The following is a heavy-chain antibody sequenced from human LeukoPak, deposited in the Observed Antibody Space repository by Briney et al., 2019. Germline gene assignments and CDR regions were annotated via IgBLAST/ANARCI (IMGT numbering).Heavy chain of an antibody. V-gene: IGHV3-30-3*01. CDR2: ISYDGSNK. D-gene: IGHD3-22*01. J-gene: IGHJ3*02. CDR3: ARDQLAGYYDSSLDI. CDR1: GFTFSSYA. Sequence: GRSLRLSCAASGFTFSSYAMHWVRQAPGKGLEWVAVISYDGSNKYYADSVKGRFTISRDNSKNTLYLQMNSLRAEDTAVYYCARDQLAGYYDSSLDIWGQGTMVTVSS.